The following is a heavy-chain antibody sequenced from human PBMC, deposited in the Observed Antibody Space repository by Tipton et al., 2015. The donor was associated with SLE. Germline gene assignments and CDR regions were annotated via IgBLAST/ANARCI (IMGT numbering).Heavy chain of an antibody. V-gene: IGHV3-43*01. D-gene: IGHD4-17*01. CDR2: ISWDGGST. J-gene: IGHJ4*02. CDR1: GFTFDDYT. CDR3: ARDGRAYGDYGEDGSSSFDY. Sequence: GSLRLSCAASGFTFDDYTMHWVRQAPGKGLEWVSLISWDGGSTYYADSVKGRFTISRDNSKNALYLQMNSLRAEDTAVYYCARDGRAYGDYGEDGSSSFDYWGQGTPVTVSS.